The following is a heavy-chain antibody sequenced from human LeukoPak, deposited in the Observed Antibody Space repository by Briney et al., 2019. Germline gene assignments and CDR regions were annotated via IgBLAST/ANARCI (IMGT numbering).Heavy chain of an antibody. V-gene: IGHV4-34*01. D-gene: IGHD1-14*01. J-gene: IGHJ4*02. CDR1: GGSFSGYY. CDR3: ARRSLAQRKYFDY. CDR2: INRSGST. Sequence: SETLSLTCAVYGGSFSGYYWSWIRQPPGKGLEWIGEINRSGSTNYNPSLKSRVTISVDTSKNQFSLKLSSVTAADTAVYYCARRSLAQRKYFDYWGQGTLVTVSS.